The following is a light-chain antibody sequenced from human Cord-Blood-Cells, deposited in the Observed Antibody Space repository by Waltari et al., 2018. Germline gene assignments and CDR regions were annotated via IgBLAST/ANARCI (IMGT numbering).Light chain of an antibody. J-gene: IGLJ1*01. CDR1: RSDVGSYNL. CDR3: CSYAGSSTFYV. Sequence: QSALTQPASVSGSPGQSITISCTGTRSDVGSYNLVSCYQQHPGKAPKLMIYEVSKRPSGVSNRFSGSKSCNTASLTISGLQAEDEADYYCCSYAGSSTFYVFGTGTKVTVL. V-gene: IGLV2-23*02. CDR2: EVS.